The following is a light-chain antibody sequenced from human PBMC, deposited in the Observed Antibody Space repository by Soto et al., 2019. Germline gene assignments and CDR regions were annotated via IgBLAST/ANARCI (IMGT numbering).Light chain of an antibody. CDR3: QQYGTSRVT. CDR2: SAS. J-gene: IGKJ3*01. Sequence: EVVLTQSPGTLSLSPGERATLSCRASQSINNNLAWYQHKSGQAPRLLIYSASSRAAGVPDRFSGSGSRTDFTLTISRLEPEDLAVYFCQQYGTSRVTFGPGTKVDIK. V-gene: IGKV3-20*01. CDR1: QSINNN.